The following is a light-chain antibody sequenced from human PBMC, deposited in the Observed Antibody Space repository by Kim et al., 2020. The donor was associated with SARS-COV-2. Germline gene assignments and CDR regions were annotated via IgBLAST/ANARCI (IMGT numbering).Light chain of an antibody. J-gene: IGKJ5*01. CDR3: QQSYSSPIT. CDR1: QSISSY. Sequence: ASVRDRVTITCRASQSISSYLNWFQQKPGKAPQLLIYAASSLQSGVPSRFSGSGSGTDFTLTISSLQPEDFATYYCQQSYSSPITFGQGTRLEIK. CDR2: AAS. V-gene: IGKV1-39*01.